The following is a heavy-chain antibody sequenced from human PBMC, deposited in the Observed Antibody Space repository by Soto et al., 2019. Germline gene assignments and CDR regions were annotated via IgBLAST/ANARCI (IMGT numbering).Heavy chain of an antibody. CDR1: GFTFSHYA. CDR3: AKKLHVGSGTYYFYFDY. J-gene: IGHJ4*02. V-gene: IGHV3-23*01. Sequence: EVQLLESGGGLVQPGGSLRLSCAASGFTFSHYAMSWVRQAPGKGLEWVSTITYSGGSTYYADSVKGRFIISRDNSKNTLYLQRNSLRVEDTAVYYCAKKLHVGSGTYYFYFDYWGQGTLVTVSS. D-gene: IGHD3-10*01. CDR2: ITYSGGST.